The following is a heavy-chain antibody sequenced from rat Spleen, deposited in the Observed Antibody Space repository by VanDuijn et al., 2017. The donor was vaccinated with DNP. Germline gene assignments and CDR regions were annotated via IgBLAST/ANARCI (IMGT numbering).Heavy chain of an antibody. J-gene: IGHJ2*01. CDR1: GFTFSDYN. Sequence: EVQLVESGGGLVQPGRSLKLSCAASGFTFSDYNMAWVRQAPKKGLEWVATISYDGSSTYYRDSVKGRFTVSRDNAKSILYLQMDSLRSEDTATYYCTTDFERCYWGQGVMVTVSS. CDR2: ISYDGSST. V-gene: IGHV5-7*01. CDR3: TTDFERCY.